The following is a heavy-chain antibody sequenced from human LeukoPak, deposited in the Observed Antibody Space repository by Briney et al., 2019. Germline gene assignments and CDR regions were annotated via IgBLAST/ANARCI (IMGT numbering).Heavy chain of an antibody. CDR3: ARVDTAMVIDY. Sequence: SVKAPCNASGGTFSSYAISWVRQVPGQGLEWMGRIIPILGIANYAQKFQGRVTITADKSTSTAYMELSSLRSEDTAVYYCARVDTAMVIDYWGESPVDTVSS. CDR1: GGTFSSYA. CDR2: IIPILGIA. J-gene: IGHJ4*02. V-gene: IGHV1-69*04. D-gene: IGHD5-18*01.